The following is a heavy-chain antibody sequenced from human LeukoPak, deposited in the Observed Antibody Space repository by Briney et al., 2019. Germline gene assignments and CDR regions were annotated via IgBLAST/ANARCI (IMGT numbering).Heavy chain of an antibody. CDR2: INTDGTVT. CDR3: ATKQWLAPPPDS. J-gene: IGHJ4*02. Sequence: GGSLRLSCAASGFTFSKYRMLWVRQAPGKGLESVSRINTDGTVTTYADSVKGRFTVPRDNADNTMFLQMNSVRDEDTAVYYCATKQWLAPPPDSWGQGTPVTVSS. D-gene: IGHD6-19*01. CDR1: GFTFSKYR. V-gene: IGHV3-74*01.